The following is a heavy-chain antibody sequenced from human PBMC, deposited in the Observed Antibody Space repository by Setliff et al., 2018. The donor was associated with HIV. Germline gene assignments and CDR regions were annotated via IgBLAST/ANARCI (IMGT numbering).Heavy chain of an antibody. Sequence: GGSLRLSCAASGLTFSSNWMHWVRQAPGKGLVWVSGIHSDGRSTNYADSVEGRFTISRDDAKNTLYLQMSSLRAEDTAVYYCAKLTRLKASFPPDHPDPLGQGILVTGFS. CDR2: IHSDGRST. J-gene: IGHJ5*02. D-gene: IGHD2-2*01. V-gene: IGHV3-74*01. CDR3: AKLTRLKASFPPDHPDP. CDR1: GLTFSSNW.